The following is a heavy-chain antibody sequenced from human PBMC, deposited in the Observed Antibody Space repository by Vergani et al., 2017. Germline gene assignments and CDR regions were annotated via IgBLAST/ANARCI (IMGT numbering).Heavy chain of an antibody. CDR3: ARGNKDTAMVKDYYYYMDV. CDR2: INHSGST. CDR1: GGSFSGYY. V-gene: IGHV4-34*01. J-gene: IGHJ6*03. D-gene: IGHD5-18*01. Sequence: QVQLQQWGAGLLKPSETLSLTCAVYGGSFSGYYWSWIRQPPGKGLEWFGEINHSGSTNYNPSLKSRVTISVDTSKNQFSLKLGSVTAADTAVYYCARGNKDTAMVKDYYYYMDVWGKGTTVTVSS.